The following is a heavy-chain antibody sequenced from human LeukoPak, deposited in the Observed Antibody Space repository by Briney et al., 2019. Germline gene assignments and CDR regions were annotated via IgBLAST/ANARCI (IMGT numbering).Heavy chain of an antibody. V-gene: IGHV3-30*04. J-gene: IGHJ6*02. CDR3: ARDYTTVTTSYYHYYGMDV. Sequence: PGGSLRLSCAASEFTFSSYAMHWVRQAPGKGLEWVAVISYDGSNKYYADSVKGRFTISRDNSKNTLYLQMNSLRAEDTAVYYCARDYTTVTTSYYHYYGMDVWGQGTTVTVSS. CDR1: EFTFSSYA. CDR2: ISYDGSNK. D-gene: IGHD4-17*01.